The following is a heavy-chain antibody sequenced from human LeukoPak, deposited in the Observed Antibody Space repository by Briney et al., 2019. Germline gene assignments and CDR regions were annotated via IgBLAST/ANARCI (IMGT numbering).Heavy chain of an antibody. CDR1: GFTFSSYS. V-gene: IGHV3-21*01. D-gene: IGHD3-10*02. J-gene: IGHJ6*04. CDR2: ISSSSSYI. CDR3: AELGITMIGGV. Sequence: GGSLTLSCAASGFTFSSYSMNWVRQAPGKGLEWVSSISSSSSYIYYADSVKGRFTISRDNAKNSLYLQMNSLRAEDTAVYYCAELGITMIGGVWGKGTTVTISS.